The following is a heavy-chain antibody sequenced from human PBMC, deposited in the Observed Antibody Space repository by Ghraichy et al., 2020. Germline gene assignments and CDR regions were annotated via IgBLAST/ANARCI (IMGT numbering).Heavy chain of an antibody. CDR2: INHSGST. CDR1: GGSFSGYY. J-gene: IGHJ5*02. V-gene: IGHV4-34*01. D-gene: IGHD5-18*01. Sequence: SETLSLTCAVYGGSFSGYYWSWIRQPPGKGLEWIGEINHSGSTYYNPSLKSRVTISVDTSKNQFSLKLSSVTAADTAVYYCARGRGGSYSYGYRGWFDPWGQGTRVTVSS. CDR3: ARGRGGSYSYGYRGWFDP.